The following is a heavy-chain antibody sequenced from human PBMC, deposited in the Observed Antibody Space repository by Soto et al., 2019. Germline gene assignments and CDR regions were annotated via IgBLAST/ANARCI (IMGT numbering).Heavy chain of an antibody. CDR2: ISYDGSNK. J-gene: IGHJ2*01. D-gene: IGHD3-10*01. Sequence: VQLVESGGGVVQPGRSLRLSCAASGFTFSSYGMHWVRQAPGKGLEWVAVISYDGSNKYYADSVKGRFTISRDNSKNTLYLQMNSLRAEDTAVYYCAKGGYYGSGSYFDLWGRGTLVTVSS. CDR1: GFTFSSYG. CDR3: AKGGYYGSGSYFDL. V-gene: IGHV3-30*18.